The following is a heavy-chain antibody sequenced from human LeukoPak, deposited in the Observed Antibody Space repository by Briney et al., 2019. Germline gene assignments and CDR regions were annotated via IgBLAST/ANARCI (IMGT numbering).Heavy chain of an antibody. D-gene: IGHD2-21*02. Sequence: GGSLRLSCAASGFTFSSYSMNWVRQAPGKGLEWVSYIGNSGSTIYYADSVKGRFTIFRDNAKNSLYLQMNSLRDEDTAVYYCSRDGVTYCCGDCYLDYWGQGTLVTVSS. CDR1: GFTFSSYS. CDR3: SRDGVTYCCGDCYLDY. CDR2: IGNSGSTI. V-gene: IGHV3-48*02. J-gene: IGHJ4*02.